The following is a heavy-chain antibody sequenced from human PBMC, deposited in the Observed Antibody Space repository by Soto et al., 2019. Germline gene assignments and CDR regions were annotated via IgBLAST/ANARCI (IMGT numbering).Heavy chain of an antibody. CDR3: ARVRLSTVTSTYYFDY. CDR2: ISYTGST. J-gene: IGHJ4*02. D-gene: IGHD4-17*01. CDR1: GGSISRYD. V-gene: IGHV4-59*01. Sequence: PSETLSLTCSVSGGSISRYDWSWIRQPPGKGLEWIGYISYTGSTNYNPSLKSRVSISVDTSKNHFSLKLTSVTAADTAVYYCARVRLSTVTSTYYFDYWGQRTLVTV.